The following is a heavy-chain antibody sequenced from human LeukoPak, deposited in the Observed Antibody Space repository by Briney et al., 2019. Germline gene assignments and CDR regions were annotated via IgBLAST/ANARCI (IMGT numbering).Heavy chain of an antibody. V-gene: IGHV3-23*01. D-gene: IGHD3-16*02. Sequence: GGSLRLSCTASGFTFSTYAMNWVRQAPGKGLEWVAVIVGNGGGIHYADSVEGRFTISRDNYKNTVYLQMNRLRAEDAAVYYCAKNRIPDGRYSIDYWGQGTLVTVSS. CDR2: IVGNGGGI. CDR1: GFTFSTYA. CDR3: AKNRIPDGRYSIDY. J-gene: IGHJ4*02.